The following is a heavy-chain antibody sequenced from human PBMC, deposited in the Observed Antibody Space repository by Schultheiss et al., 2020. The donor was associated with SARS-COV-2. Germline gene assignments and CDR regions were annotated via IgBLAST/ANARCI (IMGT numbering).Heavy chain of an antibody. Sequence: GGSLRLSCAASGFTFTNYAMSWVRQAPGKGLEWVSTISGSGASTYYADSVKGRFTISRDNSRNTLYLQMNSLRAEDTAVYYCAKTVVVIALDAFDIWGQGTMVTVSS. V-gene: IGHV3-23*01. CDR1: GFTFTNYA. D-gene: IGHD2-21*01. J-gene: IGHJ3*02. CDR2: ISGSGAST. CDR3: AKTVVVIALDAFDI.